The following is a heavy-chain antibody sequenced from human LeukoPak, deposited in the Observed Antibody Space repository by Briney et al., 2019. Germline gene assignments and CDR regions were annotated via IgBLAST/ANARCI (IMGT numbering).Heavy chain of an antibody. CDR1: GYTFANYW. Sequence: GESLRISCKGSGYTFANYWIGWVRQMPGKGQEWMGIIYPGDSDTIYSPSFQGQVTISADKSISTAYLQWSSLKASDTAMYYCARRDYDDYRDYWGQGTLVTVSS. J-gene: IGHJ4*02. CDR2: IYPGDSDT. CDR3: ARRDYDDYRDY. V-gene: IGHV5-51*01. D-gene: IGHD3-3*01.